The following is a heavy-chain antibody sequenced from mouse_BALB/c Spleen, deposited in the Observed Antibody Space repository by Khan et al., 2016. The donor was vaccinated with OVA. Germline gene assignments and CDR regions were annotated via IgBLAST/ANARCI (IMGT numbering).Heavy chain of an antibody. V-gene: IGHV1-9*01. CDR2: ILPGSNSS. CDR3: ARGNYYGSTSWFGY. Sequence: QVQLKESGAELMKPGASVKISCKATGYTFSSYWIEWVKQRPGHGLEWIGEILPGSNSSNYNERFKGKATITADTSSNTAYMQLSSLTSEDSAIYDCARGNYYGSTSWFGYWGQGTLVTVSA. D-gene: IGHD1-1*01. J-gene: IGHJ3*01. CDR1: GYTFSSYW.